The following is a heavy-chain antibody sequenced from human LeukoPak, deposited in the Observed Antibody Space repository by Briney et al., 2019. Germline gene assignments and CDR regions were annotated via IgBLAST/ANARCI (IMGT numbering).Heavy chain of an antibody. J-gene: IGHJ5*02. V-gene: IGHV3-23*01. CDR3: TKKRTTSVTDWFDP. D-gene: IGHD4-17*01. Sequence: PGGSLRLSCTASGFTFSSYAMTWVRQAPGKGLECVSVISGIGTTTYYADSVKGRITISRDNSKNTLFLQMNSLRVEDTATYYCTKKRTTSVTDWFDPWGQGTLVTVSS. CDR2: ISGIGTTT. CDR1: GFTFSSYA.